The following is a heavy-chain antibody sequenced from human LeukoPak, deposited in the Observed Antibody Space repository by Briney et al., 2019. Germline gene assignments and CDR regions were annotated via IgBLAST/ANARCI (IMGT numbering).Heavy chain of an antibody. CDR3: ATDEEDGYNLDY. V-gene: IGHV1-24*01. CDR2: FDPEDGET. D-gene: IGHD5-24*01. CDR1: GYTLTELS. Sequence: ASVKVSCKVSGYTLTELSTHWVRQAPGKGLEWMGGFDPEDGETIYAQKFQGRVTMTEDTSTDTAYMELSSLRSEDTAVYYCATDEEDGYNLDYWGQGTLVTVSS. J-gene: IGHJ4*02.